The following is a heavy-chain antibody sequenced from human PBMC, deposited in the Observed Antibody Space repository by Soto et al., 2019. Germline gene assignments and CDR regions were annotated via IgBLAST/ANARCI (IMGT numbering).Heavy chain of an antibody. CDR1: GFTFDHYA. J-gene: IGHJ6*03. CDR3: ANDGVEVVPVALTDYYYYHIDV. Sequence: EVQLVDSGGGLVQPGRSLRLSCTAAGFTFDHYAMHWVRQAPGTGLEGVSGISWNSGNRGYAESVKGRFTISRDNAKNSLYLEMNSLRAEYTALYYCANDGVEVVPVALTDYYYYHIDVWGKGTTVNVSS. D-gene: IGHD2-2*01. CDR2: ISWNSGNR. V-gene: IGHV3-9*01.